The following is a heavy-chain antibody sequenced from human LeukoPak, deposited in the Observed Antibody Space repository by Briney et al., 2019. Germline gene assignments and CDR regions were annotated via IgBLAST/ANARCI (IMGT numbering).Heavy chain of an antibody. CDR3: ARGRYYGSVHNNWFDP. J-gene: IGHJ5*02. V-gene: IGHV3-13*01. D-gene: IGHD3-10*01. Sequence: GGSLRLSCAASGFTFSCYDMHWVRQATGKGLEWVSAIGTAGDTYYPGSVKGRFTISRENAKNSLYLQMNSLRAGDTAVYYCARGRYYGSVHNNWFDPWGQGTLVTVSS. CDR1: GFTFSCYD. CDR2: IGTAGDT.